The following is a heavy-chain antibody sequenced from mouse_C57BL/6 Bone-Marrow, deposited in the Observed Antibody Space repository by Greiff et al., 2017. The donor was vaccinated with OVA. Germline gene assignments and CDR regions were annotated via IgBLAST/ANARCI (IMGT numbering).Heavy chain of an antibody. CDR1: GFTFSDYG. CDR3: ASTVVATGEDY. D-gene: IGHD1-1*01. Sequence: DVKLVESGGGLVKPGGSLKLSCAASGFTFSDYGMHWVRQAPEKGLEWVAYISSGSSTIYYADTVKGRFTISRDNAKNTLFLQMTSLRSEDTAMYYCASTVVATGEDYWGQGTTLTVSS. V-gene: IGHV5-17*01. CDR2: ISSGSSTI. J-gene: IGHJ2*01.